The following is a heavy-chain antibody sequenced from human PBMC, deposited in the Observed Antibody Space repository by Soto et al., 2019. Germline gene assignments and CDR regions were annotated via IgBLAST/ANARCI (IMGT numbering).Heavy chain of an antibody. Sequence: EVQLVESGGDWVEPGGSLRLSCAASGFTFSSYDMFWVRQAPGKGLEWVSSIGGNAGSTFYADSVKGRFTISRDNSRNTLYLQMNNLRAEDTAVYYCAKNVVPVTGSDWFDTWGQGTLVTVSS. CDR2: IGGNAGST. J-gene: IGHJ5*02. CDR1: GFTFSSYD. V-gene: IGHV3-23*04. D-gene: IGHD4-4*01. CDR3: AKNVVPVTGSDWFDT.